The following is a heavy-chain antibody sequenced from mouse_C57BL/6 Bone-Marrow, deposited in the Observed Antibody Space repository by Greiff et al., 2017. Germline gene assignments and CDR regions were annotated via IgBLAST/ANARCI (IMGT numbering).Heavy chain of an antibody. CDR3: ARRVSSSPYASDY. D-gene: IGHD1-1*01. CDR2: IDPSDSET. V-gene: IGHV1-52*01. CDR1: GYTFTSYW. J-gene: IGHJ4*01. Sequence: QVQLQQPGAELVRPGSSVKLSCTASGYTFTSYWMHWVKQRPIQGLEWIGNIDPSDSETHYNQKFKDKATLTVDKSSSTAYMQLSSLTSEDSAVYYCARRVSSSPYASDYWGQGTSVTVSS.